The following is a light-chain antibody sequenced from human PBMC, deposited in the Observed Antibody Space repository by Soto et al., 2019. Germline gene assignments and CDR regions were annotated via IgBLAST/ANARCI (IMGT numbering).Light chain of an antibody. V-gene: IGKV1-5*01. CDR2: DAS. Sequence: DIKMTQSPSTLSASVGDRVTITYRASQSISSWLAWYQQKPGKAPKLLIYDASSLESGVPSRFSGSGSGTEFTLTISSLQPDDFATYYCQQYNSYSPETFGQGTKVDIK. CDR1: QSISSW. CDR3: QQYNSYSPET. J-gene: IGKJ1*01.